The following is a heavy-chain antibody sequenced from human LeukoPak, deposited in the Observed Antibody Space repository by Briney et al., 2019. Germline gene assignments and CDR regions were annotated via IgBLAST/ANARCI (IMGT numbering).Heavy chain of an antibody. CDR3: AAESQWSLLHYFNS. Sequence: GASVKVSCKVSGNTLTDLSIHWVRQAPGKGLDWMGGFDPEDAEIIYAEKFQDRVTMTEDPSTDTAYLELSGLRSEDTAVYFCAAESQWSLLHYFNSWGQGTLVTVSS. CDR1: GNTLTDLS. V-gene: IGHV1-24*01. CDR2: FDPEDAEI. D-gene: IGHD3-22*01. J-gene: IGHJ4*02.